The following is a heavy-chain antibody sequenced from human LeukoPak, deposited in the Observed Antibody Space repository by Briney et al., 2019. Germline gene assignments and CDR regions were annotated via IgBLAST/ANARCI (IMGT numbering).Heavy chain of an antibody. CDR3: AKDKHRGTRGYFDY. D-gene: IGHD1-7*01. J-gene: IGHJ4*02. Sequence: SPISGSGGSTYYADSVKGRFTISRDNSKNTLYLQMNSLRAEDTAVYYCAKDKHRGTRGYFDYWGQGTLVTVSS. V-gene: IGHV3-23*01. CDR2: ISGSGGST.